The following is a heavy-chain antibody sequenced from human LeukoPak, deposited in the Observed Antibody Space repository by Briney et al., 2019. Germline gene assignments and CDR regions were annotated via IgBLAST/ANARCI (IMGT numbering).Heavy chain of an antibody. J-gene: IGHJ6*02. Sequence: SQTLSLTCTVSGGSISSGGYYWSWIRQHPGKGLEWIGYIYYSGSTYYNPSLKSRVTISVDTSKNQFSLKLSSVTAADTAVYYCARDSTYYYYGMDVWGQGTTVTVPS. CDR2: IYYSGST. CDR1: GGSISSGGYY. V-gene: IGHV4-31*03. CDR3: ARDSTYYYYGMDV.